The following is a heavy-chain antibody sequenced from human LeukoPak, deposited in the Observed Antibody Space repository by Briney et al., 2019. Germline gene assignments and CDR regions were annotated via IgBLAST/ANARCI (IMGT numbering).Heavy chain of an antibody. CDR2: IYHSGST. CDR3: ARDRTTVTPYFDY. CDR1: GGSISSSNW. V-gene: IGHV4-4*02. Sequence: SETLSLTCAVSGGSISSSNWWSWVRQPPGKGLEWIGEIYHSGSTNYNPSLKSRVTISVDKSKNQFSLKLSSVTAADTAVYYCARDRTTVTPYFDYWGQGTLVTVSS. D-gene: IGHD4-17*01. J-gene: IGHJ4*02.